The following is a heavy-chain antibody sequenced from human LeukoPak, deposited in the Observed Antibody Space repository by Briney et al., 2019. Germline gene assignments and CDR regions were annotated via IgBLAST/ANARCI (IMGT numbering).Heavy chain of an antibody. D-gene: IGHD1-14*01. CDR1: GGSISSYY. V-gene: IGHV4-59*01. CDR3: ARVIKEPDPYYYYYMDV. J-gene: IGHJ6*03. Sequence: SETLSLTCTVSGGSISSYYWSWIRQPPGKGLEWIGYIYYGGSTNYNPSLKSRVTISVDTSKNQFSLKLSSVTAADTAVYYCARVIKEPDPYYYYYMDVWGKGTTVTVSS. CDR2: IYYGGST.